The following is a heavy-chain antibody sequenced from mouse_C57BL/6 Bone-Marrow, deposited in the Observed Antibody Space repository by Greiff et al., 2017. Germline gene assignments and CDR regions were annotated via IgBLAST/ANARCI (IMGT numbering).Heavy chain of an antibody. Sequence: EVMLVESGGGLVKPGGSLKLSCAASGFTFSSYAMSWVRQTPEKRLEWVATISDGGSYTYYPDNVKGRFTISRDNAKNNLYLQMSHLKSEDTAMYYCARDYYGSSLRFAYWGQGTLVTVSA. CDR1: GFTFSSYA. CDR2: ISDGGSYT. J-gene: IGHJ3*01. V-gene: IGHV5-4*01. CDR3: ARDYYGSSLRFAY. D-gene: IGHD1-1*01.